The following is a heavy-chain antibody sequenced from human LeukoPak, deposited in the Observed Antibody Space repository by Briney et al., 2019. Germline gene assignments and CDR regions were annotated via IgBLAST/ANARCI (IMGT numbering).Heavy chain of an antibody. Sequence: TSQTLSLTCTVSGGSISSGDYYWSWIRQPPGKGLEWIGYIYYSGSTYYHPSLKSRVTISLDTSKNQFSLRLTSVTAADTAVYYCARAIARSGSRLFDYWGQGTLVTVSS. J-gene: IGHJ4*02. D-gene: IGHD3-10*01. CDR3: ARAIARSGSRLFDY. V-gene: IGHV4-30-4*01. CDR1: GGSISSGDYY. CDR2: IYYSGST.